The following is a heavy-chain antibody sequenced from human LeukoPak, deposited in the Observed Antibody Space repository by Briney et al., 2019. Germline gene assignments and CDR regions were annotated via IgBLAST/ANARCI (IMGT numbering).Heavy chain of an antibody. CDR3: ARETKLRDWFDP. V-gene: IGHV4-59*01. J-gene: IGHJ5*02. Sequence: SETLSLTCTVSGDSISNYYWSWIRQPPGKGLEWIGYIYYSGSTNFNPSLKSRVTMSVDTSKNQFSLKLTSVTAADTAVYHCARETKLRDWFDPWGQGTLVTVSS. D-gene: IGHD1-7*01. CDR1: GDSISNYY. CDR2: IYYSGST.